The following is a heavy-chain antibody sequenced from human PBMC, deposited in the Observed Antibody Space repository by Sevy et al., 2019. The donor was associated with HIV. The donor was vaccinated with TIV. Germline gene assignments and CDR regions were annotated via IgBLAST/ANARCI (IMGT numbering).Heavy chain of an antibody. CDR3: ARDDSVARDYFDY. CDR1: GFTFSTYS. CDR2: ISSSSNYI. V-gene: IGHV3-21*01. J-gene: IGHJ4*02. D-gene: IGHD2-15*01. Sequence: GGSLRLSCVASGFTFSTYSMNWVRQAPGKGLEWVSSISSSSNYIYYAESVKGRFTISRDNAKNSLYLHMNSLRAEDTAVYYCARDDSVARDYFDYWGQGTLVTVSS.